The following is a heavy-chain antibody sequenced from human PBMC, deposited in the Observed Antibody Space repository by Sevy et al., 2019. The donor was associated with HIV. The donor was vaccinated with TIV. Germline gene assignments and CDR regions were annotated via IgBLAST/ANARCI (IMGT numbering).Heavy chain of an antibody. J-gene: IGHJ3*02. CDR3: ARDGEATIFGVVRDAFDI. CDR2: ISSSGSTI. CDR1: GFTFSDYY. D-gene: IGHD3-3*01. V-gene: IGHV3-11*01. Sequence: GGSLRLSCAASGFTFSDYYMSWIRQAPGKGLEWVSYISSSGSTIYYADSVKGRFTISRDTAKNALYLQMNSLGAEDTAVYYCARDGEATIFGVVRDAFDIWGQGTMVTVSS.